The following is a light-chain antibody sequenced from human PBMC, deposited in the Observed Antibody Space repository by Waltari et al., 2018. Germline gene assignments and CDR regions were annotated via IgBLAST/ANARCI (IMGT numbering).Light chain of an antibody. V-gene: IGKV3-20*01. CDR2: QSS. CDR3: QNHERLPAV. Sequence: EIMLTQSPDTLSLSPGERATLSCTASQSISRYLVWYQQKPGQAPRLLIYQSSIRATGIPDRFSGSGYGTDFSLTISKREPEDFAVYYCQNHERLPAVFGQGTKVEIK. CDR1: QSISRY. J-gene: IGKJ1*01.